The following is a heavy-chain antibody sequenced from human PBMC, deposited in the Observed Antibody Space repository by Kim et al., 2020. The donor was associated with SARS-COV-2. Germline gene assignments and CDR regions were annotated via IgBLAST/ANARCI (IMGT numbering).Heavy chain of an antibody. CDR3: AKDPGYSCYVASSYYFDY. V-gene: IGHV3-30*18. J-gene: IGHJ4*02. D-gene: IGHD5-12*01. CDR2: ISYDGSNK. CDR1: GFTFSSYG. Sequence: GGSLRLSCAASGFTFSSYGMHWVRQAPGKGLEWVAVISYDGSNKYYADSVKGRFTISRDNSKNTLYLQMNSLRAEDTAVYYCAKDPGYSCYVASSYYFDYWGQGTLVTVSS.